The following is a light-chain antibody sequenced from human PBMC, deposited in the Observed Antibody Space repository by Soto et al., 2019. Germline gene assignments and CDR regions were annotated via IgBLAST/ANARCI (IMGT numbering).Light chain of an antibody. CDR1: QGISNY. J-gene: IGKJ4*01. Sequence: DIQMTQSPSSLSASVGDRVTITCRASQGISNYLAGYQQKPGKVPKLLIYAASSLQSGVPFRLSGSGSGTDFKLTISSLQPEDVATYYCQEYNNAPQLTFGGGTKVEIK. CDR2: AAS. CDR3: QEYNNAPQLT. V-gene: IGKV1-27*01.